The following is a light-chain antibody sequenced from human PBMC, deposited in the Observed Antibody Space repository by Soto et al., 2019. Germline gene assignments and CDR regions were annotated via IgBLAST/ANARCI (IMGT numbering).Light chain of an antibody. CDR3: QSYDGSLATSV. CDR1: SSNLGAGYD. Sequence: VVTQPPSVSGTPGQRVSISCTGTSSNLGAGYDVHWYQQLPGTAPRLLIFGNNNRPSGVPDRFSGSKSGTSASLAITGLQAEDEAIYHCQSYDGSLATSVFGAGTKLTVL. CDR2: GNN. J-gene: IGLJ2*01. V-gene: IGLV1-40*01.